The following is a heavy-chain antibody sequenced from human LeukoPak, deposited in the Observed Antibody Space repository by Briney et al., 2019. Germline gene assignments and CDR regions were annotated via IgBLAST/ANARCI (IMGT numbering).Heavy chain of an antibody. CDR2: IYYSGST. V-gene: IGHV4-59*08. CDR1: GGSISSYY. D-gene: IGHD3-22*01. J-gene: IGHJ4*02. Sequence: PSETLSLTCTVSGGSISSYYWSWIRQPPGKGLEWIGYIYYSGSTNYNPSLKSRVTISVDTSKNQFSLKLSSVTAADTAVYYCATSASSGYYDYWGQGTLVTVSS. CDR3: ATSASSGYYDY.